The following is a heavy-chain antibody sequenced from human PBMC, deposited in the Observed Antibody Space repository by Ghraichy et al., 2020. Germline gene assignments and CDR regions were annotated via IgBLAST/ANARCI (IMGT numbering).Heavy chain of an antibody. CDR3: ANLYYYHSSPGN. CDR1: GGSFSGYF. CDR2: INQSGST. D-gene: IGHD3-22*01. V-gene: IGHV4-34*01. Sequence: SETLSLTCAVYGGSFSGYFWSWIRQPTGKGLEWIGEINQSGSTKYNPSLKSRVTISVDTSKNQFSLKLSSVTAADTAVYYCANLYYYHSSPGNWGQGTLVTVSS. J-gene: IGHJ4*02.